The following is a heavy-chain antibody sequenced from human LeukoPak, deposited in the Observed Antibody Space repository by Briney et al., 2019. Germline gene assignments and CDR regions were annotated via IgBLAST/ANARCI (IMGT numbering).Heavy chain of an antibody. CDR2: ISYDGSNK. D-gene: IGHD4-17*01. CDR3: AKDRAINGDYDFTI. CDR1: GFTFRTYG. Sequence: GGSLRLSCAASGFTFRTYGMNWVRQAPGKGLEWVAVISYDGSNKYYADSVKGRFTISRDNSKNTLYLQMNSLRAEDTAVYYCAKDRAINGDYDFTIWGKGTMVTVSS. V-gene: IGHV3-30*18. J-gene: IGHJ3*02.